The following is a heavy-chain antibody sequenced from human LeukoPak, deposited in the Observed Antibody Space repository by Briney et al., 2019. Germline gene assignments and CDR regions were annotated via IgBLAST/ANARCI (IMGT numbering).Heavy chain of an antibody. J-gene: IGHJ5*02. V-gene: IGHV3-23*01. Sequence: PGGSLRLSCAASGFTFSNYAMTWVRQAPGKGLEWVSAIGASGGNTYYADSVKGRFTISRDNSKNTLYLQMDSLRAEDTAVYYCAKDGAEGSSSYGGARWFDRWGRGTLVTVSS. CDR3: AKDGAEGSSSYGGARWFDR. CDR1: GFTFSNYA. D-gene: IGHD6-6*01. CDR2: IGASGGNT.